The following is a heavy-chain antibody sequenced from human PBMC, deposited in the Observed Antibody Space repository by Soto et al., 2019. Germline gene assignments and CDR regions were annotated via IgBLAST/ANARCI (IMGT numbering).Heavy chain of an antibody. D-gene: IGHD3-10*01. CDR2: ISGGGDTT. CDR1: GFTFNNYA. Sequence: EVQLLESGGGLVQPGGSLRLSCAASGFTFNNYAMTWVRQAPGKGLEWVSAISGGGDTTSYAGSVKGRFTVSRDGSKNTLYLQMSSLRAEDKALYYCAKGRGGSGSLTPRVDFWGQGTLVTVSS. J-gene: IGHJ4*02. V-gene: IGHV3-23*01. CDR3: AKGRGGSGSLTPRVDF.